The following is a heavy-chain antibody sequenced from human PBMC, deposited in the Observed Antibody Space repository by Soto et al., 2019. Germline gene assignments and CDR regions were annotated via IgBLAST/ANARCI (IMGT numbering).Heavy chain of an antibody. V-gene: IGHV3-30-3*01. J-gene: IGHJ6*02. Sequence: PGGSLRLSCAASGFTFSSYAMHWVRQAPGKGLEWVAVISYDGSNKYYADSVKGRFTISRDNSKNTLYLQMNSLRAEDTAVYYCAREGGGYSYGFSRWYYYGMDVWGQGTTVTVSS. CDR2: ISYDGSNK. D-gene: IGHD5-18*01. CDR3: AREGGGYSYGFSRWYYYGMDV. CDR1: GFTFSSYA.